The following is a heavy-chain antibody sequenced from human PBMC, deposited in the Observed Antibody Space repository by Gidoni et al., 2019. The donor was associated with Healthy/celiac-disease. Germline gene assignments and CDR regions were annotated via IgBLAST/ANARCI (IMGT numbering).Heavy chain of an antibody. J-gene: IGHJ6*02. V-gene: IGHV3-73*02. CDR3: TTHYYGMDV. Sequence: EVQLVESGGGLVQPGGSLKLSCAASGFTFSCSAMHWVRQASGKGLEWVGRIRSKANSYATAYAASVKGRFTISRDDSKNTAYLQMNSLKTEDTAVYYCTTHYYGMDVWGQGTTVTVSS. CDR2: IRSKANSYAT. CDR1: GFTFSCSA.